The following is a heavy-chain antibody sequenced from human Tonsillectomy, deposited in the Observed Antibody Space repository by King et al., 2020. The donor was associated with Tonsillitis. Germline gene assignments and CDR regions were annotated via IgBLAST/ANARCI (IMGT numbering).Heavy chain of an antibody. CDR3: ARGCSSSNCYDAFD. Sequence: VQLQQWGAGLLKPSETLSLTCAVYGGSFSDYYWNWIRQPPGKGLEWIGEITHDGSTHYNPSLKSRVTISKDTSKNQFSLKLSSVTAADAALYYCARGCSSSNCYDAFD. J-gene: IGHJ3*02. CDR2: ITHDGST. CDR1: GGSFSDYY. D-gene: IGHD2-2*01. V-gene: IGHV4-34*01.